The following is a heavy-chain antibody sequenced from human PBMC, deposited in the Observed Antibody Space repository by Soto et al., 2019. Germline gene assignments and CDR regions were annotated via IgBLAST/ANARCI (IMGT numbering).Heavy chain of an antibody. CDR1: GYPFISYG. D-gene: IGHD2-15*01. CDR2: VSGHNGNT. Sequence: ASVKVSCKASGYPFISYGISWVRQATGQGPEWMGWVSGHNGNTYYAQKFQGRVTMTTDTSTNTAYMELRSLRSDDTAVYYCARGTIVERPYFXMDAWGKGTTVTVSS. CDR3: ARGTIVERPYFXMDA. V-gene: IGHV1-18*01. J-gene: IGHJ6*03.